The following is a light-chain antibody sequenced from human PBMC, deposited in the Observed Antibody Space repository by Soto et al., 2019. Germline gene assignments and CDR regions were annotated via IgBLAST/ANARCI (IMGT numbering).Light chain of an antibody. V-gene: IGKV3-20*01. CDR2: GAA. Sequence: EIVLTQSPGTLSLSPGERATLSCRASQSVSSTYLAWYRQKPGPAPRLLIYGAASRASGIPDRFSGSGSGTDFTLTISRLEPEDCAVYYCQQYGNAPPYTFGQGTKLEIK. CDR3: QQYGNAPPYT. CDR1: QSVSSTY. J-gene: IGKJ2*01.